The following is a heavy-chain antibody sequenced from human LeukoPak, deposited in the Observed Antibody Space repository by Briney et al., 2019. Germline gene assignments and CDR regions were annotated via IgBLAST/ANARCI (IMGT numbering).Heavy chain of an antibody. CDR1: GFTFSSYS. Sequence: GGSLRLSCVASGFTFSSYSMHCVRQAPGKGLEWVSYISSSSNTIYYADSVKGRFTISRDNAKNSLYLQMNSLRDEGSAVYYCARGTQRAFDIWGQGTMVTVSS. D-gene: IGHD2-2*01. J-gene: IGHJ3*02. CDR2: ISSSSNTI. V-gene: IGHV3-48*02. CDR3: ARGTQRAFDI.